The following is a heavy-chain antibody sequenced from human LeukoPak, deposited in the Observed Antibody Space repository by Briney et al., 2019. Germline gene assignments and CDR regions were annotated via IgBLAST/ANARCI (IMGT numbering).Heavy chain of an antibody. V-gene: IGHV4-59*06. CDR1: GGSVSSYR. J-gene: IGHJ3*02. CDR3: ASGDYGDWNDAFDI. CDR2: IYYSGST. Sequence: SETLSLTCTVSGGSVSSYRWGWIRQPPGKGLEWIGYIYYSGSTYYNPSLKSRVTISVDTSKNQFSLKLSSVTAADTAVYYCASGDYGDWNDAFDIWGQGTMVTVSS. D-gene: IGHD4-17*01.